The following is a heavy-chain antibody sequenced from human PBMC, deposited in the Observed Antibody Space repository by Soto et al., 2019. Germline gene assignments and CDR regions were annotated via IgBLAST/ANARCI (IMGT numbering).Heavy chain of an antibody. V-gene: IGHV4-31*03. Sequence: QVQLQESGPGLVKPSQTLSLTCTVSGGSISSGGYYWSWIRQHPGKGLEWIGYIYYSVSTYYNPSLKSRVTISVDTSKNQFSLKLSSVTAADTAVYYCARAEPVVVPAAPYWFDPWGQGTLVTVSS. D-gene: IGHD2-2*01. CDR1: GGSISSGGYY. J-gene: IGHJ5*02. CDR3: ARAEPVVVPAAPYWFDP. CDR2: IYYSVST.